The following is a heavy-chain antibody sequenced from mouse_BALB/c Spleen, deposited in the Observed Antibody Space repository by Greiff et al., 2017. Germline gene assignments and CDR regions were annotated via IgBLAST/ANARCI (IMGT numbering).Heavy chain of an antibody. CDR3: ARGSFITTANWFAY. Sequence: DVQLQESGPSLVKPSQTLSLTCSVTGDSITSGYWNWIRKFPGNKLEYMGYISYSGSTYYNPSLKSRISITRDTSKNQYYLQLNSVTTEDTATYYCARGSFITTANWFAYWGQGTLVTVSA. D-gene: IGHD1-2*01. CDR2: ISYSGST. CDR1: GDSITSGY. J-gene: IGHJ3*01. V-gene: IGHV3-8*02.